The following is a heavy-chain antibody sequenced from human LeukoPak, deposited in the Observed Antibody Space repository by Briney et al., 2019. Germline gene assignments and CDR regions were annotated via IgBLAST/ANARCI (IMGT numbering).Heavy chain of an antibody. Sequence: PSETLSLTCTVSGYSISSGYFWGWVRQPPGKGLEWIGNIYHSGSTYYNPSLKSRVTISVDTSKNQFSLKLSPVTAADTAVYYCARDRHDAFDIWGQGTMVTVSS. CDR1: GYSISSGYF. V-gene: IGHV4-38-2*02. J-gene: IGHJ3*02. CDR2: IYHSGST. CDR3: ARDRHDAFDI.